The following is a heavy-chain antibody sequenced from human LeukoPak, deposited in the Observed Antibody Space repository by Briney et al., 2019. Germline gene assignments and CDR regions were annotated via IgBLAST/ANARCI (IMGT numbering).Heavy chain of an antibody. CDR1: GFTFSSYA. J-gene: IGHJ6*04. CDR2: ISYDGSNK. CDR3: ARDLLARYSVMDV. D-gene: IGHD2-15*01. Sequence: QPGGSLRLSCAASGFTFSSYAMHWVRQAPGKGLEWVAVISYDGSNKYYADSVKGRFTISRDNSKNTLYLQMNSLRAEDTAVYYCARDLLARYSVMDVWGKGTTVTVSS. V-gene: IGHV3-30-3*01.